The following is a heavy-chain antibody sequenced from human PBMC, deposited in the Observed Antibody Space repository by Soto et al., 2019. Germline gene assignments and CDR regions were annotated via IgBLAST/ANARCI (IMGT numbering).Heavy chain of an antibody. V-gene: IGHV3-23*01. CDR3: ATGRGFSGYDPNDY. CDR2: ISGSGGST. J-gene: IGHJ4*02. D-gene: IGHD5-12*01. CDR1: GFTFSSYA. Sequence: VGSLRLSCAASGFTFSSYAMSWVRQAPGKGLEWVSAISGSGGSTYYADSVKGRFTISRDNSKNTLYLQMNSLRAEDTAVYYGATGRGFSGYDPNDYWGQVNLGTAS.